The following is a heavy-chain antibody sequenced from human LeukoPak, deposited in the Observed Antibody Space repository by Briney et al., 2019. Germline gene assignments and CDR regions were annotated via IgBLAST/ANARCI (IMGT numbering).Heavy chain of an antibody. V-gene: IGHV4-39*01. CDR3: ARHASVSGNWPRPLDY. CDR2: IYYSGST. J-gene: IGHJ4*02. CDR1: GGSISSSSYY. D-gene: IGHD3-3*01. Sequence: PSETLSLTCTVSGGSISSSSYYWGWVRQPPGKGLEWIANIYYSGSTYYSPSLRSRVTISVDTSKNPFSLKLTSVTAADAAVYYCARHASVSGNWPRPLDYWGQGSLVTVSS.